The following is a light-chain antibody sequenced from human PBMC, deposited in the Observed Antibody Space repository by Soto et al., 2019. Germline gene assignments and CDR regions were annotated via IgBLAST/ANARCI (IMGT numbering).Light chain of an antibody. J-gene: IGKJ4*01. CDR2: DVS. Sequence: TQSPSSLSASVGDRVTITCRASQSINNLLAWYQQKPGKAPKFLIYDVSTLESGVPSRFSGSGSGTEFTLTISSLQPEDFATYYWQQDDSYPLNFGGGAMEDIK. V-gene: IGKV1-5*01. CDR1: QSINNL. CDR3: QQDDSYPLN.